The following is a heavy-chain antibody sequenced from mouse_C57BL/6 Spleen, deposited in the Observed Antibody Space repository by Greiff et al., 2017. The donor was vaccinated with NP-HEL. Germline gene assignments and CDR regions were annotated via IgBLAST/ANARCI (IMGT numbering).Heavy chain of an antibody. Sequence: EVMLVESEGGLVQPGSSMKLSCTASGFTFSDYYMAWVRQVPEKGLEWVANINYDGSSTYYLDSLKSRFIISRDNAKNILYLQMSSLKSEDTATYYCARDRLRGYFDYWGQGTTLTVSS. CDR2: INYDGSST. D-gene: IGHD1-1*01. V-gene: IGHV5-16*01. CDR3: ARDRLRGYFDY. J-gene: IGHJ2*01. CDR1: GFTFSDYY.